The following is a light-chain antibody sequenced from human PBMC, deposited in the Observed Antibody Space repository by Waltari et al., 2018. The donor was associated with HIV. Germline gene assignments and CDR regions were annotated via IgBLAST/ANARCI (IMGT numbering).Light chain of an antibody. CDR3: ASYISSSSPE. V-gene: IGLV2-14*01. CDR1: SRGLRLYTS. J-gene: IGLJ3*02. Sequence: QSALTPPASVSGSPGQSLTISCTGPSRGLRLYTSLPWYQHHPGKAPKVIIYEVSNRPSGVSSRFSGSISANTASLTISGLQAEDEAVYFCASYISSSSPEFGGGTKVTVL. CDR2: EVS.